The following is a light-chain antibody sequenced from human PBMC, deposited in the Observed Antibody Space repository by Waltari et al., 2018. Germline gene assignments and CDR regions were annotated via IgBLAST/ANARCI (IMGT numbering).Light chain of an antibody. J-gene: IGLJ2*01. CDR2: ADH. V-gene: IGLV3-25*03. CDR1: IQF. Sequence: SSELTQPPSVSVSPGQTARITCSGTIQFTFGYQQKPGQAPVLVIYADHRRPSGIPERFSAANSGTTVTLTISGVQAEDEADYFCQSVDSRSPSQIIFGGGTKLTVL. CDR3: QSVDSRSPSQII.